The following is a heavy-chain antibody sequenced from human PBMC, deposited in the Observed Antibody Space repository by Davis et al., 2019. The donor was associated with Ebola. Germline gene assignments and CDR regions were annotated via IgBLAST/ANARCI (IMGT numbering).Heavy chain of an antibody. Sequence: SLKISCAASGFTFDDYAMHWVRQAPGKGLEWVSGISWNSGSIGYADSVKGRFTISRDNAKNSLYLQMNSLRAEDTALYYCAKGGGPAATYNDFDYWDQGTLVTVSS. J-gene: IGHJ4*02. CDR2: ISWNSGSI. D-gene: IGHD2-2*01. V-gene: IGHV3-9*01. CDR1: GFTFDDYA. CDR3: AKGGGPAATYNDFDY.